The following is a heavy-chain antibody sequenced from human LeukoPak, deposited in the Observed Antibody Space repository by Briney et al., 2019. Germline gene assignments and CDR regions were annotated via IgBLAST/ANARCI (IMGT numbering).Heavy chain of an antibody. D-gene: IGHD4-23*01. Sequence: ASVKVSCKVSGYTLTELSMHWVRQAPGKGLEWMGGFDPEDGETIYAQRFQGRVTMTEDTSTDTVYMELNSLRSEDTAVYYCATPNSRWPGYYFDYWGQGTLVTVSS. J-gene: IGHJ4*02. CDR1: GYTLTELS. CDR3: ATPNSRWPGYYFDY. V-gene: IGHV1-24*01. CDR2: FDPEDGET.